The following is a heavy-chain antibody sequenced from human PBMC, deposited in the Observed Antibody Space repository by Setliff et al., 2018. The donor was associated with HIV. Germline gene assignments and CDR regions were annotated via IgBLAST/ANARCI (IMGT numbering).Heavy chain of an antibody. CDR2: IYPGDSDS. CDR1: GYSFVDFW. Sequence: PGESLKISCHLSGYSFVDFWIGWVRQMPGKGLEWVGFIYPGDSDSRYSLSFRGQVTISADKSTTTAYLDWASLKASDTAMYYCVRYIGAAAGYIDHWGQGTLVTVS. V-gene: IGHV5-51*01. CDR3: VRYIGAAAGYIDH. D-gene: IGHD6-25*01. J-gene: IGHJ4*02.